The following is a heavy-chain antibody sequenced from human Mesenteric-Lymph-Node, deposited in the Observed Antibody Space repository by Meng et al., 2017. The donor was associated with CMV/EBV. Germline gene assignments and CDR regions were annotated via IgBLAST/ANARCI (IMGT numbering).Heavy chain of an antibody. CDR1: GFSFSGSA. D-gene: IGHD1-1*01. CDR2: IRGKANSYAT. V-gene: IGHV3-73*01. Sequence: GESLKISCAASGFSFSGSAMHWVRQASGKGLEWVGRIRGKANSYATAYAASVKGRFTISRDDSKNTAYLQMNSLKTEDTAVYYCTRRTQIYGMDVWGQGTTVTVSS. CDR3: TRRTQIYGMDV. J-gene: IGHJ6*02.